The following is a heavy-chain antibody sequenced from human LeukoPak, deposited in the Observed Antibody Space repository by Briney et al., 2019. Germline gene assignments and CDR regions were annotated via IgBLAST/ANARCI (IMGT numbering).Heavy chain of an antibody. J-gene: IGHJ3*02. CDR1: GGSISSYY. V-gene: IGHV4-59*01. Sequence: SETLSLTCTVSGGSISSYYWSWGRQPPGKGGERSGYIYYSGSTNYNPSLTSGGTISVDTCKKKSSLRLSSVPAADTAVYYCARFGSSSWYRDAFDIWGQGTMVTVSS. CDR2: IYYSGST. D-gene: IGHD6-13*01. CDR3: ARFGSSSWYRDAFDI.